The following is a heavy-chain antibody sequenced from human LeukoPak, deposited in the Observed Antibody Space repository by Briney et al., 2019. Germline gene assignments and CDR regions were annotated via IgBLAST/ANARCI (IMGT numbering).Heavy chain of an antibody. CDR1: GGSISSSSYS. CDR2: IYYSGST. V-gene: IGHV4-39*01. CDR3: AEEHLATSGVFH. D-gene: IGHD5-24*01. J-gene: IGHJ4*02. Sequence: PSETLSLTCTVSGGSISSSSYSWGWIRQPPGKGLKWIGSIYYSGSTYYNPSLKSRVTISVDTSKNQFSLKLTSLTAADTAVYYCAEEHLATSGVFHWGQGTLVTVSS.